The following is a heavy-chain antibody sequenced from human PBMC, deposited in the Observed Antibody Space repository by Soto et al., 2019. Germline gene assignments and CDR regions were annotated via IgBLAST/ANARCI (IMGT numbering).Heavy chain of an antibody. D-gene: IGHD5-12*01. J-gene: IGHJ4*02. Sequence: ASVKVSCKASGYIFSANYIHWVRQAPGQGLEWLGWINPHSGATNYAQKFLGRVTMSADTSASTAYMDLARLSPDDTAVYYCGRGRSGQIVVYYWGQGTPVTVSS. CDR3: GRGRSGQIVVYY. CDR1: GYIFSANY. CDR2: INPHSGAT. V-gene: IGHV1-2*02.